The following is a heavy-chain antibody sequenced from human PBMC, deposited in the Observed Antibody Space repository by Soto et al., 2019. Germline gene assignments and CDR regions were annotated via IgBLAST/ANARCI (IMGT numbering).Heavy chain of an antibody. Sequence: SETLSLTCTVSGGSISRYCLRWIRQPSGKGLEWIGRIYPSGSTNYSPSLKSRVTMSVDTSKNQLSLKLSSVTAADTAVYYCARGEIGNGYGMDVWGQGTTVTVSS. D-gene: IGHD2-8*01. CDR2: IYPSGST. CDR1: GGSISRYC. CDR3: ARGEIGNGYGMDV. V-gene: IGHV4-4*07. J-gene: IGHJ6*02.